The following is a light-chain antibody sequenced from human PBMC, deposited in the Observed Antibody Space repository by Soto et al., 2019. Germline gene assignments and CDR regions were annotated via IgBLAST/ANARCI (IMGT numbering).Light chain of an antibody. CDR3: QQADSFPLT. J-gene: IGKJ4*01. CDR2: AAS. V-gene: IGKV1D-12*01. CDR1: QYISTW. Sequence: DIQMTQSPSSVSASVGDRIIITCRASQYISTWLAWYQQKPGEAPKLLIFAASRLHGGVPSRFSGSGSGTDSTLTINNLQPEDFATYYCQQADSFPLTFGGGTKVEVK.